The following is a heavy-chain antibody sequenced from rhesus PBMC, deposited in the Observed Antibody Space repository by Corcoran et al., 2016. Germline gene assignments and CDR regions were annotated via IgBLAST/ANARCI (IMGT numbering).Heavy chain of an antibody. CDR3: ARAGEGAVSMDY. CDR1: GYSITRGYG. CDR2: IGVSSGST. Sequence: QVQLQESGPGLVKPSETLSLTCAVSGYSITRGYGWSWIRPPPGKGLEWIGYIGVSSGSTNYNPSLKSRVTISKDTSKNQFSLKLSSVTAADTAVYYCARAGEGAVSMDYWGQGVLVTVSS. J-gene: IGHJ4*01. V-gene: IGHV4-127*01. D-gene: IGHD1-44*01.